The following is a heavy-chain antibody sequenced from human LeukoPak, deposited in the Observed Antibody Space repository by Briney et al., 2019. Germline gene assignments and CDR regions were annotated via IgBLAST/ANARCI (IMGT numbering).Heavy chain of an antibody. CDR2: INHSGST. Sequence: PSETLSLTCAVYGGSFSGYYWSWIRQPPGKGLEWIGEINHSGSTNYNPSLKSRVTISVDTSKNQFSLKLSSVPAADTAVYYCARSLVDTAMVTGPRYYYYYMDVWGKGTTVTVSS. CDR1: GGSFSGYY. J-gene: IGHJ6*03. D-gene: IGHD5-18*01. V-gene: IGHV4-34*01. CDR3: ARSLVDTAMVTGPRYYYYYMDV.